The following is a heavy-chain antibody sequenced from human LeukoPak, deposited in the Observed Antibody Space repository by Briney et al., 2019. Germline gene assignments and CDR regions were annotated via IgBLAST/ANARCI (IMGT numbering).Heavy chain of an antibody. J-gene: IGHJ6*02. CDR1: GFTFSSYS. Sequence: GGSLRLSCAASGFTFSSYSMNWVRQAPGKGLEWVSSISSSSSYIYYADSVKGRFTISRDNAKNSLYLQMNSLRAEDTAVYYCARLNHIAAATHYYYYGMDVWGQGTTVTVSS. CDR3: ARLNHIAAATHYYYYGMDV. V-gene: IGHV3-21*01. CDR2: ISSSSSYI. D-gene: IGHD6-25*01.